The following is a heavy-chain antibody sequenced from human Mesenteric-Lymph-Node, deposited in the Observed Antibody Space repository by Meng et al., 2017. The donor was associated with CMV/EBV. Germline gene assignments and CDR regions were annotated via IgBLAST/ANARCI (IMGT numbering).Heavy chain of an antibody. D-gene: IGHD3-22*01. V-gene: IGHV1-2*02. CDR3: ARATSYDSSGYYHDY. CDR1: GYTFTGYY. CDR2: INPNSGGT. J-gene: IGHJ4*02. Sequence: ASVKVSCKASGYTFTGYYMHWVRQAPGQGLEWMGWINPNSGGTNYAQKLQGRVTMTTDTSTSTAYMELRSLRSDDTAVYYCARATSYDSSGYYHDYWGQGTLVTVSS.